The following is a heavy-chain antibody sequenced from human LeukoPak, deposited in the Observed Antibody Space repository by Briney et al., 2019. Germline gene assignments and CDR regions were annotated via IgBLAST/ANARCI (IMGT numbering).Heavy chain of an antibody. CDR1: GYTFTSYG. CDR3: AAIAVAGLNNFDY. D-gene: IGHD6-19*01. J-gene: IGHJ4*02. CDR2: ISAYNGNT. Sequence: GASVKVSCKASGYTFTSYGISWVRQAPGQGLEWMGWISAYNGNTNYAQKLQGRVTMTRDTSISTAYMELSRLRSDDTAVYYCAAIAVAGLNNFDYWGQGTLVTVSS. V-gene: IGHV1-18*01.